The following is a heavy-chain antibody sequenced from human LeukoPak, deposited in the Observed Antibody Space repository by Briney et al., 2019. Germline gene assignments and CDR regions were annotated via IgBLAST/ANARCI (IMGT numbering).Heavy chain of an antibody. V-gene: IGHV1-8*01. CDR1: GYTFTSYD. CDR3: ARVRGDYDFWSGSNWFDP. Sequence: ASLKVSCKASGYTFTSYDINWVRQATGQGLEWMGWMNPNSGNTGYAQKFQGRVTMTRNTSISTAYMELSSLRSEDTAVYYCARVRGDYDFWSGSNWFDPWGQGTLVTVSS. J-gene: IGHJ5*02. D-gene: IGHD3-3*01. CDR2: MNPNSGNT.